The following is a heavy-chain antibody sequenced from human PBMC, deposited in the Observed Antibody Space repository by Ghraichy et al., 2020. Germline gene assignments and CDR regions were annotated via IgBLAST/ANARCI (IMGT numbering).Heavy chain of an antibody. V-gene: IGHV3-33*01. CDR3: ARGRGYGSPGVFDY. D-gene: IGHD3-10*01. Sequence: GESLNISCAAPGFSFSTYGMHWVRQAPGKGLEWVAVIWYDGNNKYYADSVKGRFTISRDNSKNTLFLQVNSLRAEDTAMYYCARGRGYGSPGVFDYWGQGTLGTVSS. J-gene: IGHJ4*02. CDR1: GFSFSTYG. CDR2: IWYDGNNK.